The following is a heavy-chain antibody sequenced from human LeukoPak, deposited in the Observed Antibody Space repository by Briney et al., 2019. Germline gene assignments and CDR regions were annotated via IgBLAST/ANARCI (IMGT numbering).Heavy chain of an antibody. CDR3: ARADSSGYYYDWFDP. CDR1: GGSISSYY. J-gene: IGHJ5*02. D-gene: IGHD3-22*01. Sequence: SETLSLTCTVSGGSISSYYWSWIRQPPGKGLEWIGYIYYSGSTNYNPSLKSRVTISLDTSKNQFSLKLSSVTAADTAVYYCARADSSGYYYDWFDPWGQGTLVTVSS. CDR2: IYYSGST. V-gene: IGHV4-59*12.